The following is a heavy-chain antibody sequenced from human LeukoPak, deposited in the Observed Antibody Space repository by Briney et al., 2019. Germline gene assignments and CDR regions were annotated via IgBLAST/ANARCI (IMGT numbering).Heavy chain of an antibody. J-gene: IGHJ4*02. Sequence: GGSLRLSCAASGFTVSSSYMSWVRQAPGKGLEWVSVIYSGGSTYYADSVKGRFTISRDNSKNTLYLQMNSLRAEDTAVYYCARAVAWEPDFDYWGQGTPVTVSS. D-gene: IGHD1-26*01. V-gene: IGHV3-53*01. CDR2: IYSGGST. CDR3: ARAVAWEPDFDY. CDR1: GFTVSSSY.